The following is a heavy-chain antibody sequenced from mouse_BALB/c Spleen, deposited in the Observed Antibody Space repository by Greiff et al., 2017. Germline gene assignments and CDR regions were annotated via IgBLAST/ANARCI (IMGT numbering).Heavy chain of an antibody. CDR2: ISSGSSTI. CDR3: ARSADGYYPWFAY. D-gene: IGHD2-3*01. J-gene: IGHJ3*01. CDR1: GFTFSSFG. V-gene: IGHV5-17*02. Sequence: EVKLMESGGGLVQPGGSGKLSCAASGFTFSSFGMHWVRQAPEKGLEWVAYISSGSSTIYYADTVKGRFTISRDNPKNTLFLQMTSLRSEDTAMYYCARSADGYYPWFAYWGQGTLVTVSA.